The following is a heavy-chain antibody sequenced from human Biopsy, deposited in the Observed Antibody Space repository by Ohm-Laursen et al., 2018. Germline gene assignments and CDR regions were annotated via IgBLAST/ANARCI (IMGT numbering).Heavy chain of an antibody. J-gene: IGHJ6*02. V-gene: IGHV4-34*01. D-gene: IGHD6-13*01. CDR2: ITQSGST. CDR3: ARVPLPGIGAAYQGRFLYGMDV. CDR1: GGSSNGYF. Sequence: GTLSLTCAVYGGSSNGYFWSWIRQPPGKGLEWIGDITQSGSTNYSPSLKSRVTISVDTAKKQFSLSLRSVTAADTAVYYCARVPLPGIGAAYQGRFLYGMDVWGQGTTVFVSS.